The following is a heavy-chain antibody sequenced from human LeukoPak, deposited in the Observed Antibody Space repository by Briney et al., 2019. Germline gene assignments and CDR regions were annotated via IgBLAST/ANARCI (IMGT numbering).Heavy chain of an antibody. J-gene: IGHJ6*04. D-gene: IGHD3-10*01. CDR2: INHSGST. CDR3: ARVGSGSYQRGSVDV. Sequence: SETLSLTCAVYGGSFSGYYWSWIRQPPGKGLEWIGEINHSGSTNYNPSLKSRVTISVDTSKNQFSLKLSSVTAADTAVYYCARVGSGSYQRGSVDVWGKGTTITVSS. CDR1: GGSFSGYY. V-gene: IGHV4-34*01.